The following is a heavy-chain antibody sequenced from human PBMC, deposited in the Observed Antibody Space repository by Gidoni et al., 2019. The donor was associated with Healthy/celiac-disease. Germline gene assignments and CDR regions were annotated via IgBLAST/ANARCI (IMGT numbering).Heavy chain of an antibody. CDR1: GFTFSSYG. J-gene: IGHJ3*02. CDR3: ARGEVEMATIDAFDI. D-gene: IGHD5-12*01. Sequence: QVQLVESGGGVVQPGRSLRLSCAASGFTFSSYGMHWVRQAPGKGLGWVAVISYDGSNKYYADSVKGRFTISRDNSKNTLYLQMNILRAEDTAVYYCARGEVEMATIDAFDIWGQGTMVTVSS. V-gene: IGHV3-30*03. CDR2: ISYDGSNK.